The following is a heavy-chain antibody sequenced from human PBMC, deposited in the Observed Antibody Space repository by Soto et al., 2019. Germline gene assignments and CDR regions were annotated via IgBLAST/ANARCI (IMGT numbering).Heavy chain of an antibody. D-gene: IGHD6-6*01. CDR3: ARGASFARIAARIRPFDY. V-gene: IGHV3-74*01. Sequence: GGSLRLSCAASGFTFSSYWMHWVRQAPGKGLVRVSRINSDGSSTSYADSVKGRFTISRDNAKNTLYLQMNSLRAEDTAVYYCARGASFARIAARIRPFDYWGQGTLVTVSS. CDR2: INSDGSST. J-gene: IGHJ4*02. CDR1: GFTFSSYW.